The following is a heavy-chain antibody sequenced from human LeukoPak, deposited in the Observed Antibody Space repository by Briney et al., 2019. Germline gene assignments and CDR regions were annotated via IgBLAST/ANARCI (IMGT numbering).Heavy chain of an antibody. V-gene: IGHV3-30*04. D-gene: IGHD2-21*01. CDR3: ARDGLWAFDI. J-gene: IGHJ3*02. CDR1: GFTFSSYA. Sequence: HPGGSLRLSCAASGFTFSSYAMHWVRQAPGKGLEWVAVISYDGSNKYYADSVKGRFTISRDNSKNTLYLQMNSLRAEDTAVYYCARDGLWAFDIWGQGTMVTVSS. CDR2: ISYDGSNK.